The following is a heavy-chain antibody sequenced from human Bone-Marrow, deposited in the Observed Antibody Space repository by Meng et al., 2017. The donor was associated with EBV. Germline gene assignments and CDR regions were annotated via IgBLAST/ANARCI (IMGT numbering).Heavy chain of an antibody. CDR3: ATQRRDTDWFDP. CDR2: INHSGST. Sequence: GRLQQWGAGLLKTSETLSLTCAVYVGSFSGYYWTWIRQPPGKGLEWIGEINHSGSTNYNPSLKSRVTISVDTSKNQFSLKLSSVTAADTAVYYCATQRRDTDWFDPWGQGTLVTVSS. CDR1: VGSFSGYY. J-gene: IGHJ5*02. V-gene: IGHV4-34*01. D-gene: IGHD6-25*01.